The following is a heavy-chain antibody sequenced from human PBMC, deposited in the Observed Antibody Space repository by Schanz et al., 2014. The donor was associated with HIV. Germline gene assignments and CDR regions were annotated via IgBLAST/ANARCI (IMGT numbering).Heavy chain of an antibody. V-gene: IGHV1-2*02. CDR1: GYTFSDYY. J-gene: IGHJ4*02. CDR2: MNPNSGYT. Sequence: QVQLVQSGAEVKMPGASVKVSCKSSGYTFSDYYMHWLRQAPGQGLEWMGWMNPNSGYTGYAQKFQGRVTMTRDTSTSTVYMDLSSLISEDTALYFCAREDMDRGGLYWGQGTLVTVSS. CDR3: AREDMDRGGLY. D-gene: IGHD3-10*01.